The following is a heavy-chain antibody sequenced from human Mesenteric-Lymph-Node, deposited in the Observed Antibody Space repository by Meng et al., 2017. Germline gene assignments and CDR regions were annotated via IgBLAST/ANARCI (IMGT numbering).Heavy chain of an antibody. J-gene: IGHJ4*02. V-gene: IGHV4-34*01. D-gene: IGHD2-15*01. CDR1: GGSFSGFY. Sequence: QVQLQQWGAGPLKPSDTLSPTGAVYGGSFSGFYWTWIRQPPGKGLEWIGEINHGGTTTYNPSLKSRVSISVDTSKSQFSLKLDSVTAADTAVYYCARGEVDARLRHWGQGTLVTVSS. CDR2: INHGGTT. CDR3: ARGEVDARLRH.